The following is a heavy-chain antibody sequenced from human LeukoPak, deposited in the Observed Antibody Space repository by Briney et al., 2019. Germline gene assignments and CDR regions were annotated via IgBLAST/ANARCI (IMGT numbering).Heavy chain of an antibody. CDR2: ISSSSSTI. D-gene: IGHD3-22*01. CDR1: GFTFSSYS. J-gene: IGHJ4*02. Sequence: PGGSLRLSCAASGFTFSSYSMNWVRQAPGKGLEWVSYISSSSSTIYYADSVKGRFTISRDNAKNSLYLQMNSLRAEDTAVYYCARARYYYDSSGYYYWGQGTLVTVSS. V-gene: IGHV3-48*01. CDR3: ARARYYYDSSGYYY.